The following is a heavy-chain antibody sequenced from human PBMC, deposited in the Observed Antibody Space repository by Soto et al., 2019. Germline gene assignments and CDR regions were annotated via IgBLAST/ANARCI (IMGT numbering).Heavy chain of an antibody. J-gene: IGHJ4*02. CDR1: GFTFSSYE. CDR3: ARELAADGTLMFDY. Sequence: PGGSLRLSCAASGFTFSSYEMNWVRQAPGKGLEWVSYISSSGSTIYYADSVKGRFTISRDNAKNSLYLQMNSLRAEDTAVYYCARELAADGTLMFDYWGQGTLVTVSS. V-gene: IGHV3-48*03. CDR2: ISSSGSTI. D-gene: IGHD6-13*01.